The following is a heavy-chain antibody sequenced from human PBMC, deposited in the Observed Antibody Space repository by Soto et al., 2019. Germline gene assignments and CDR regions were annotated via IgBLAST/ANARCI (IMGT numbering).Heavy chain of an antibody. V-gene: IGHV6-1*01. Sequence: SQTLSLTCAITGDSVSSNSAGWSWVRQSPSRRLEWLGRTYYRSKWYYEYAVSVRGRITINPDTSKNQYSLQLNSVTPEDTAVYFCARGEQYSGRIFDYWGQGTLVTVSS. J-gene: IGHJ4*01. D-gene: IGHD1-26*01. CDR2: TYYRSKWYY. CDR1: GDSVSSNSAG. CDR3: ARGEQYSGRIFDY.